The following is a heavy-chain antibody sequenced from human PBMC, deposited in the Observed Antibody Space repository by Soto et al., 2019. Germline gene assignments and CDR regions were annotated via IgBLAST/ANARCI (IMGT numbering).Heavy chain of an antibody. Sequence: KPSETLSLTFAVSGGSITSGCYSWGWIRQPPGQGLEWIGYMYHSGNTYYNPSLKVRVTISLDHSRNQFSLRLNSVTAADTAVYYCARLVVVESYYYYYGMDVWGQGTTVTVSS. J-gene: IGHJ6*02. CDR2: MYHSGNT. V-gene: IGHV4-30-2*01. D-gene: IGHD2-15*01. CDR1: GGSITSGCYS. CDR3: ARLVVVESYYYYYGMDV.